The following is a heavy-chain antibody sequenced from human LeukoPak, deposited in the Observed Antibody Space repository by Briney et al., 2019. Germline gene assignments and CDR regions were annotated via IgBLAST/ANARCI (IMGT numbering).Heavy chain of an antibody. D-gene: IGHD6-13*01. CDR1: GFNFSSYA. CDR2: ISGSGGST. Sequence: GGSLRLSCAASGFNFSSYAMSWVRQAPGKGLEWVSAISGSGGSTYYADSVKGRFTISRDNSKNTLYLQMNSLRDEDTAVYYCAKVEQQLVFDYWGQGTLVTVSS. CDR3: AKVEQQLVFDY. V-gene: IGHV3-23*01. J-gene: IGHJ4*02.